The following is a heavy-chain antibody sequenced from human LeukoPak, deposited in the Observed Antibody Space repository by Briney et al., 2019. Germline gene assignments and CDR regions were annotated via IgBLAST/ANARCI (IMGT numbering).Heavy chain of an antibody. D-gene: IGHD6-13*01. CDR3: AKKTPGTHPFDC. Sequence: GGSLRLSCAASGFTFSRSAMNWVRQAPGKGLEWVSASGTDGDTYYAASVKGRFTISRDNSKNTLYLQMTSLRAEDTAVYYCAKKTPGTHPFDCWGQGTLVTVSP. CDR1: GFTFSRSA. J-gene: IGHJ4*02. V-gene: IGHV3-23*01. CDR2: SGTDGDT.